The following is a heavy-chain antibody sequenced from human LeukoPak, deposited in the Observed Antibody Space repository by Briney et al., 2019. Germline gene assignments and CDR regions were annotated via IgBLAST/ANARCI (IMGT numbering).Heavy chain of an antibody. D-gene: IGHD6-13*01. CDR2: INHSGST. V-gene: IGHV4-34*01. CDR3: ASGRGIAAAGKVSGWFDP. Sequence: SETLSLTCAVYGGSFSGYYGGWIRQPPRKWLEWIGEINHSGSTNYNPYIKSRVTISVDTSQNKYSLKLSSVTAAATAVYYCASGRGIAAAGKVSGWFDPWGQGTLVTVSS. CDR1: GGSFSGYY. J-gene: IGHJ5*02.